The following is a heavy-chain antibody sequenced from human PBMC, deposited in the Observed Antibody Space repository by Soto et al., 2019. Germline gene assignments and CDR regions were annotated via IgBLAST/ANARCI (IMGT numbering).Heavy chain of an antibody. Sequence: GGSLRLSCAASGFTFSSYGMHWVRQAPGKGLEWVAVISYDGSNKYYADSVKGRFTISRDNSKNTLYLQMNSLRAEDTAVYYCAKDHFPPSRYCISTSCSTGVDYWGQGTLVTVSS. D-gene: IGHD2-2*01. J-gene: IGHJ4*02. CDR1: GFTFSSYG. V-gene: IGHV3-30*18. CDR2: ISYDGSNK. CDR3: AKDHFPPSRYCISTSCSTGVDY.